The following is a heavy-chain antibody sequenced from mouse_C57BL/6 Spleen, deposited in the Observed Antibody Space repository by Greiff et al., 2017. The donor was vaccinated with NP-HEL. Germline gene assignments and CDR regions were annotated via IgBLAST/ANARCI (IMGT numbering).Heavy chain of an antibody. CDR1: GFNIKDYY. D-gene: IGHD1-1*01. V-gene: IGHV14-2*01. CDR2: IDPEAGET. Sequence: DVHLVESGAELVKPGASVKLSCTASGFNIKDYYMHWVKQRTEQGLEWIGRIDPEAGETKYAPKFQGKATITADTSSNTAYLQLSSLTSEDTAVYYCAGFTTVVTYWGQGTTLTVSS. CDR3: AGFTTVVTY. J-gene: IGHJ2*01.